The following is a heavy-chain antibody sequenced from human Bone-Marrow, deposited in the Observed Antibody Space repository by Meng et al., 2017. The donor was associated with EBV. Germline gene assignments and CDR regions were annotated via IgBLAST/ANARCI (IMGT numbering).Heavy chain of an antibody. CDR3: AKDCFGDKDS. CDR2: ISGSGGST. J-gene: IGHJ4*02. CDR1: GFTFSSYA. Sequence: GQLVESGGGLVPPGGSLRLSCAASGFTFSSYAMSWVRQAPGKGLGWVSAISGSGGSTYYADSVKGRFTTSRDNAKNTVYLQMNNLRADDTAVYYCAKDCFGDKDSWGQGTLVTVSS. D-gene: IGHD2-21*01. V-gene: IGHV3-23*04.